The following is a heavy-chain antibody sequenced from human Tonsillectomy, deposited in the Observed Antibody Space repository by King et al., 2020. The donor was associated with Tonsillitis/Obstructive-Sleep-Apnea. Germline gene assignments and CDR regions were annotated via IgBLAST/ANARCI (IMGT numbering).Heavy chain of an antibody. CDR2: INHSGST. Sequence: VQLQQWGAGLLKPSETLSLTCAVYGGSFSGYYWSWIRQPPGKGLEWIGEINHSGSTNYSPSLKSRVTISIDTSKNQFSLKLSSVTAADTAVYYCAMGAVGATTIYYYYALDVWGQGTTVTVSS. V-gene: IGHV4-34*01. CDR3: AMGAVGATTIYYYYALDV. J-gene: IGHJ6*02. D-gene: IGHD1-26*01. CDR1: GGSFSGYY.